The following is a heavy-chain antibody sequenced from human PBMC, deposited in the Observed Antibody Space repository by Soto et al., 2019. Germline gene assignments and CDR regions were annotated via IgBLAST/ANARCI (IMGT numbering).Heavy chain of an antibody. Sequence: SETLSLTCTVSGGSISSGDYYWSWIRQPPGKGLEWIGYIYYSGSTYYNPSLKSRVTISVDTSKNQFSLKLSSVTAADTAVYYCARGGNWDDPFDYWGQGTLVTVSS. CDR1: GGSISSGDYY. J-gene: IGHJ4*02. V-gene: IGHV4-30-4*01. CDR3: ARGGNWDDPFDY. D-gene: IGHD1-20*01. CDR2: IYYSGST.